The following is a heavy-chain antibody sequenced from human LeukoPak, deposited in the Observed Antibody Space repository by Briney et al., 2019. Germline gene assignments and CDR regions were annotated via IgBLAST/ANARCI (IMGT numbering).Heavy chain of an antibody. CDR1: RGSFASSSYY. CDR3: ARNPFGYCSGGSCSRDFDF. D-gene: IGHD2-15*01. CDR2: IYNSGDT. V-gene: IGHV4-39*01. Sequence: SGTLSLTCTVSRGSFASSSYYWGWIRQPPGKGLEWIGTIYNSGDTYYNPSLRGRVAISLDTSKSQLSLILSSVTAADTAVYYCARNPFGYCSGGSCSRDFDFWGQGTLVTVSS. J-gene: IGHJ4*02.